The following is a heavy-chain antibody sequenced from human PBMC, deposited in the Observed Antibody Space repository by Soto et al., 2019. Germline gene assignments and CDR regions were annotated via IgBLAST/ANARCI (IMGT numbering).Heavy chain of an antibody. CDR1: GGSFSGYY. V-gene: IGHV4-34*01. Sequence: QVQLQQWGAGLLKPSETLSLTCAVYGGSFSGYYWSWIRQPPGKGLEWIGEINHSGSTNYNPSLTGRITXXVDTSKNQFSLKLSSVTAADTAVYYCARDYYDSSGRPTIDYWGQGTLVTVSS. CDR2: INHSGST. J-gene: IGHJ4*02. CDR3: ARDYYDSSGRPTIDY. D-gene: IGHD3-22*01.